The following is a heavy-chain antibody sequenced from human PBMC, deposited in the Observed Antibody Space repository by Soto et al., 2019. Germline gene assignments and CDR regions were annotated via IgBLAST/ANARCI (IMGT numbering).Heavy chain of an antibody. CDR3: AKDGGIVGATKQYFDY. CDR1: GFTSSSYG. V-gene: IGHV3-30*18. D-gene: IGHD1-26*01. J-gene: IGHJ4*02. Sequence: PGGSLRLSCAASGFTSSSYGMHWVRQAPGKGLEWVAVISYDGSNKYYADSVKGRFTISRDNSKNTLYLQMNSLRAEDTAVYYCAKDGGIVGATKQYFDYWGQGTLVTVSS. CDR2: ISYDGSNK.